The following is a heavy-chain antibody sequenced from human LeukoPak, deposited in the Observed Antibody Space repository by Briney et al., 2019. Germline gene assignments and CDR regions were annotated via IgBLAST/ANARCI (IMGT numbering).Heavy chain of an antibody. CDR3: ARDPYNYDYVWGSYRHFDY. V-gene: IGHV1-2*02. CDR1: GYTFSDYY. Sequence: ASVKVSCKASGYTFSDYYIHWVRQAPGQGLEWMGWINPNSGGTNYAQKFQGRVTMTRDTSISTAYMELSRLRSDDTAVYYCARDPYNYDYVWGSYRHFDYWGQGTLVTVSS. J-gene: IGHJ4*02. D-gene: IGHD3-16*02. CDR2: INPNSGGT.